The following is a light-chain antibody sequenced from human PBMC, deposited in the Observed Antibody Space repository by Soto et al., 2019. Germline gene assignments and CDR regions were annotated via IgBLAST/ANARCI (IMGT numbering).Light chain of an antibody. CDR3: QQYGSSPGT. Sequence: EIVLTQSPCTLSLSPGERATLSCRASQSVSSNYLAWYQQKPGQAPRPLIYGASSRATGIPDRFSGSGAGTDFTLTISRLESEDFAVYYCQQYGSSPGTFGQGTKV. V-gene: IGKV3-20*01. CDR2: GAS. J-gene: IGKJ1*01. CDR1: QSVSSNY.